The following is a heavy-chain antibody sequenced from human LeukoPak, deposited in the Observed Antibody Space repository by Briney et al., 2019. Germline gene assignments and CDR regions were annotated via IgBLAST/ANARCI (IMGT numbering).Heavy chain of an antibody. D-gene: IGHD3-10*01. CDR1: GGSISSGGYS. Sequence: PSETLSLTCAVSGGSISSGGYSWSWIRQPPGKGLEWIGNIYHSGSTYYTPSLRSRVTISLDRSHNQFSLKLSSVTAADTAVYYCARSGRDYVINWFFDLWGRGALVTVSS. J-gene: IGHJ2*01. CDR3: ARSGRDYVINWFFDL. CDR2: IYHSGST. V-gene: IGHV4-30-2*01.